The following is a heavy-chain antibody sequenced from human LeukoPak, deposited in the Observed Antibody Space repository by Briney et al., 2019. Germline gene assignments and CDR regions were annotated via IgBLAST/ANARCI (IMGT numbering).Heavy chain of an antibody. D-gene: IGHD3-10*01. CDR1: GFTFSSYG. V-gene: IGHV3-30*18. Sequence: GGSLRLSCAASGFTFSSYGMHWVRQAPGKGLEWVAVISYDGSNKYYADSVKGRFTISRDNSKNTLYLQMNSLRAEDTAVYYCAKDLNYGSGSYYNSWGQGTLVTVSS. J-gene: IGHJ4*02. CDR2: ISYDGSNK. CDR3: AKDLNYGSGSYYNS.